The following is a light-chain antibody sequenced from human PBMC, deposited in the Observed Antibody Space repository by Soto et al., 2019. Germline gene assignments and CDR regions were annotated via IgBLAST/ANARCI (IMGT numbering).Light chain of an antibody. CDR3: QQYGALPPT. CDR2: NTF. J-gene: IGKJ1*01. V-gene: IGKV3-20*01. CDR1: QSVRNTY. Sequence: DIVLTQSPGTLSLSPGERATLSCRASQSVRNTYLAWYQQKPGQAPRLLIYNTFHRATGIPDRFSGTGSETDFTLTISGLEPEDFAVYHCQQYGALPPTFGQGTRVEIK.